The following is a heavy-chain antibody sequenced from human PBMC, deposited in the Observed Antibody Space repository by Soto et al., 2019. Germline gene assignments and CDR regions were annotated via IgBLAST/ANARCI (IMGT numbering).Heavy chain of an antibody. J-gene: IGHJ5*02. CDR1: GFSLRTSGVG. CDR3: AHSLKASGFDP. Sequence: QITLKESGPTLVKPTQTLTLTCTFSGFSLRTSGVGVGWIRQPPGKALEWLALIYWDDDKRYSSSLKNRLIITKDTSKNQVVLTVTNLDPVDTATYYCAHSLKASGFDPWGQGTLVTVSS. V-gene: IGHV2-5*02. D-gene: IGHD3-10*01. CDR2: IYWDDDK.